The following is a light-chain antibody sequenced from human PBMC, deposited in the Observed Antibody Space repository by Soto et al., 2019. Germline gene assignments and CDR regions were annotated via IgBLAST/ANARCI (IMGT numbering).Light chain of an antibody. CDR2: GAS. V-gene: IGKV3-15*01. J-gene: IGKJ1*01. Sequence: EIVMTQSPATLSVSPGERATLSCRASQGIGSTLAWYQQKPGQTPRLLIYGASTRATGVPARFSGSGSGTEFTLTINSLQSEDFAVYYCQQYVTSSPRTFGQGTKVDIK. CDR3: QQYVTSSPRT. CDR1: QGIGST.